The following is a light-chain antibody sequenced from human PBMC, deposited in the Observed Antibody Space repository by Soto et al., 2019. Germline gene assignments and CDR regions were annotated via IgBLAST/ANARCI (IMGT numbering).Light chain of an antibody. CDR1: SGHSSYI. Sequence: QAVVTQSSSASASLGSSVRLTCTLSSGHSSYIIAWHQQQPGKAPRYLMKLEGSGSNNKGSGVPDRFSGSSSGADRYLTISNLQSEGEADYYCETWDTNTRVFGGGTKLTVL. V-gene: IGLV4-60*03. CDR3: ETWDTNTRV. J-gene: IGLJ3*02. CDR2: LEGSGSN.